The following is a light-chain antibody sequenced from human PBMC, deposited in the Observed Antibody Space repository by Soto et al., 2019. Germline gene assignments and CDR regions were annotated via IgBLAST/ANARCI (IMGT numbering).Light chain of an antibody. CDR1: SSDVGGYNH. V-gene: IGLV2-8*01. Sequence: QSVLTQPPSASGPPGQSVTISCTGTSSDVGGYNHVSWYQQHPGKAPKLIICEVNKRPSGVPDRFSGSKSGNTASLTVAGLQADDEADYYCGSCSGSDTHWVFGGGTKVTVL. CDR2: EVN. J-gene: IGLJ3*02. CDR3: GSCSGSDTHWV.